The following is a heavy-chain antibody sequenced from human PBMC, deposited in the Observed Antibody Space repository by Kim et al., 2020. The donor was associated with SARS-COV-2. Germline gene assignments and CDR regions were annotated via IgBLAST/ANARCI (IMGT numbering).Heavy chain of an antibody. D-gene: IGHD6-6*01. CDR3: ARVPSSSSGYFYYYYGMDV. CDR1: GFTFSSYW. V-gene: IGHV3-7*01. Sequence: GGSLRLSCAASGFTFSSYWMSWVRQAPGKGLEWVANIKQDGSEKYYVDSVKGRFTISRDNAKNSLYLQMNSLRAEDTAVYYCARVPSSSSGYFYYYYGMDVWGQGTTVTVSS. CDR2: IKQDGSEK. J-gene: IGHJ6*02.